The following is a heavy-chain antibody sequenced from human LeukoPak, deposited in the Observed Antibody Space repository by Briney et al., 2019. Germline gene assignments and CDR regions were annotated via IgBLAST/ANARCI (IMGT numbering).Heavy chain of an antibody. CDR2: MNPNSGNT. D-gene: IGHD4-17*01. Sequence: GASVKVSCKASGYTFTSYDINWVRQATGQGLEWMGWMNPNSGNTGYAQKFQGRVTMTRNTSISTAYMELSSLRSEDTAVYYCARGGHDYGDFPQGYFDLWGRGTLVTVSS. CDR3: ARGGHDYGDFPQGYFDL. J-gene: IGHJ2*01. CDR1: GYTFTSYD. V-gene: IGHV1-8*01.